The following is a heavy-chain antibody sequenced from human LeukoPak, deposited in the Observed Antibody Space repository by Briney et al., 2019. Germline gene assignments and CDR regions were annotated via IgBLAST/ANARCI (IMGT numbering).Heavy chain of an antibody. CDR2: IWYDGTNK. V-gene: IGHV3-33*08. Sequence: GGSLRLSCAASGFTFSSYAMSWVRQAPGKGLEWVAVIWYDGTNKYYADSVKGRFTISRDNSKNTLYLQMNSLRAEDTAMYYCARVYCSGGSCYGPFDYWGQGTLVTVSS. D-gene: IGHD2-15*01. CDR3: ARVYCSGGSCYGPFDY. J-gene: IGHJ4*02. CDR1: GFTFSSYA.